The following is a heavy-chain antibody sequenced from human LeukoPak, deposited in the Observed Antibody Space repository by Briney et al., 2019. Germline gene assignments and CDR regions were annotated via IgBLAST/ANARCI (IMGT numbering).Heavy chain of an antibody. D-gene: IGHD3-9*01. Sequence: GASVKVSCKASGGTFSSYAISWVRQAPGQGLEWMGRIIPILGIANYAQKFQGRVTITADTSTDTAYMELSSLRSEDTAVYYCATGGPYDILTGPQDWWYFDLWGRGTLVTVSS. CDR2: IIPILGIA. CDR3: ATGGPYDILTGPQDWWYFDL. CDR1: GGTFSSYA. V-gene: IGHV1-69*04. J-gene: IGHJ2*01.